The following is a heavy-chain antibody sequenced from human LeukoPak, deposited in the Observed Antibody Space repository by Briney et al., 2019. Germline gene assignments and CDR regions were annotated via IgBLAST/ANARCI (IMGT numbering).Heavy chain of an antibody. CDR3: AKATGTLTN. CDR2: ISNSDAKT. D-gene: IGHD1-1*01. V-gene: IGHV3-23*01. Sequence: PGGSLRLSCAASGFTFSSYSMNWVRQAPGKGLEWVSTISNSDAKTYYADSVKGRFTISRDNSKNTLYLQMNSLTAEDTAIFYCAKATGTLTNWGQGILVTVSS. CDR1: GFTFSSYS. J-gene: IGHJ4*02.